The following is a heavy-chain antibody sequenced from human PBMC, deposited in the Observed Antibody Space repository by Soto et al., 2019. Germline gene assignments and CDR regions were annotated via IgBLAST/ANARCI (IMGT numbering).Heavy chain of an antibody. V-gene: IGHV3-9*01. Sequence: EVQLVESGGKLVQPGRSLRLSCVVSGFIFDEYAMHWVWQAPGKGLEWVSGISWNSENIAYADSVKGRFTISRDNGKNSLYLQMNSLRPEDTALYYCTKPKEGGRQLPPGFDNWGQGTLVTVSS. J-gene: IGHJ4*02. D-gene: IGHD2-2*01. CDR1: GFIFDEYA. CDR2: ISWNSENI. CDR3: TKPKEGGRQLPPGFDN.